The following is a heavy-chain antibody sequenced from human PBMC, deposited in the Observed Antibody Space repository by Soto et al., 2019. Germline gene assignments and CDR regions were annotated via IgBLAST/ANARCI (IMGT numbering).Heavy chain of an antibody. D-gene: IGHD1-1*01. CDR1: GDSVSSNSAA. CDR2: TYYRSKWYN. Sequence: PSQTLSLTWAISGDSVSSNSAAWNWIRPSPSRGLEWLGRTYYRSKWYNDYAVSGKSRITINPATSKNQFSLQLNSVTPEDTAVYYCARDLDAGVGDYYYGMDVWGQGTTVTVS. CDR3: ARDLDAGVGDYYYGMDV. J-gene: IGHJ6*02. V-gene: IGHV6-1*01.